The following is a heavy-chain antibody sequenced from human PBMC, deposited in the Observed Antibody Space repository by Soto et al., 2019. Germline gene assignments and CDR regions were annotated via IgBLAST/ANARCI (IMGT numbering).Heavy chain of an antibody. Sequence: QVQLVQSGAEVKKPGASVKVSCKASGYTFTSYDINWVRQATGQGLEWMGWMNPNSGNTGYAQKFQGRVTMTRNTSISTAYMELSRLRSEDTAVYYCARGFWSGYYGGHAKWFDPWGQGTLVTVSS. J-gene: IGHJ5*02. V-gene: IGHV1-8*01. CDR1: GYTFTSYD. CDR2: MNPNSGNT. CDR3: ARGFWSGYYGGHAKWFDP. D-gene: IGHD3-3*01.